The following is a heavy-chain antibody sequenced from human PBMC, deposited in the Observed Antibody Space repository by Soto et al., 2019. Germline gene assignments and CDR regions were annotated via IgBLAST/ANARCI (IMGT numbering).Heavy chain of an antibody. Sequence: EVQLVESGGGLVEPGGSLRLACAASGFKFIDAWMNWVRRAPGKGLEWVGRIKSKVTGEAPDYGMAVKGRFTISRDDSKDMVYLEMNGLKTEDTGVYYCMWQLMWYYGVDVWGQGTTVTV. J-gene: IGHJ6*02. CDR1: GFKFIDAW. V-gene: IGHV3-15*07. CDR2: IKSKVTGEAP. D-gene: IGHD6-6*01. CDR3: MWQLMWYYGVDV.